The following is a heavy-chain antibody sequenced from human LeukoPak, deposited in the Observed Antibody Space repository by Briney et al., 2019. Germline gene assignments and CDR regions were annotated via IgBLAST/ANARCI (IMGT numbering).Heavy chain of an antibody. J-gene: IGHJ3*02. CDR3: ARVICSSTSCPVGRRALDI. V-gene: IGHV4-30-4*08. D-gene: IGHD2-2*01. CDR1: GGSISSGDYY. CDR2: IYYSGST. Sequence: SQTLSLTCTVSGGSISSGDYYWSWIRQPPGEGLEWIGYIYYSGSTYYNPPLKSRVTISVDTSKNQFSLKLSSVTAADTAAYYCARVICSSTSCPVGRRALDIWGQGTMVTVSS.